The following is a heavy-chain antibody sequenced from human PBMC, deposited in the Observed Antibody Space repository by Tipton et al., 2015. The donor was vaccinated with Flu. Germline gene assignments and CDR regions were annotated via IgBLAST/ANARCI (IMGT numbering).Heavy chain of an antibody. CDR3: ARRDYSNYVSEPKNWFDS. V-gene: IGHV4-31*03. Sequence: PGLVKPSQTLSLTCNVSGGSISSGGAYWSWIRQHPGKGLEWIGGIYYSGSTYKNPSLTSRVSISVDTSKNQFSLNLKSVTAADTAVYFCARRDYSNYVSEPKNWFDSWGQGTLVAVSS. J-gene: IGHJ5*01. CDR1: GGSISSGGAY. CDR2: IYYSGST. D-gene: IGHD4-11*01.